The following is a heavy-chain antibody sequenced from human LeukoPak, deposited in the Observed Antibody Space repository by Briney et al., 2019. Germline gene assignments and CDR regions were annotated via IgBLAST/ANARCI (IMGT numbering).Heavy chain of an antibody. J-gene: IGHJ4*02. V-gene: IGHV3-23*01. D-gene: IGHD3-9*01. CDR2: ISGSGGST. CDR1: GFTFSSYA. Sequence: QPGGSLVLSCAASGFTFSSYAMSWVRQAPGKGLEWVSAISGSGGSTYYADSVKGRFTISRDNSKNTLYLQMNSLKAEDTAVYYCAKNILTGRRKRTAFDYGGQGTLVTVS. CDR3: AKNILTGRRKRTAFDY.